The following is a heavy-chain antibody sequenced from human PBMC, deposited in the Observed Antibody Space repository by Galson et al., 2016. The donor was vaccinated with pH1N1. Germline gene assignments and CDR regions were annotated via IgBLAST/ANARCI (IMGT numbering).Heavy chain of an antibody. CDR3: ARGFGGGWYGDAYDI. D-gene: IGHD6-19*01. V-gene: IGHV4-61*02. CDR1: SGPISGDNYF. CDR2: IYTSGST. Sequence: TLSLTCTVSSGPISGDNYFWTWIRQPAGKGLEWIGRIYTSGSTNYNPSLKSRATISLDTSKNQFSLTLNSVSAADTAVYFCARGFGGGWYGDAYDIWGQGAVVTVSS. J-gene: IGHJ3*02.